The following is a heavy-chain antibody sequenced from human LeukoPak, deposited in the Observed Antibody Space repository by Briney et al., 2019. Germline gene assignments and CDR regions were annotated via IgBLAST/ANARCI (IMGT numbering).Heavy chain of an antibody. CDR2: IYTSGST. J-gene: IGHJ6*03. Sequence: ASETLSLTCTVSGGSISSYYWSWIRQPPGKGLEWIGYIYTSGSTNYTPSLKSRVTISVDTSKNQFSLKLSSVTAADTAVYYCARQGHGASYYYYYMDVWGKGTTVTVSS. CDR3: ARQGHGASYYYYYMDV. CDR1: GGSISSYY. V-gene: IGHV4-4*09. D-gene: IGHD4/OR15-4a*01.